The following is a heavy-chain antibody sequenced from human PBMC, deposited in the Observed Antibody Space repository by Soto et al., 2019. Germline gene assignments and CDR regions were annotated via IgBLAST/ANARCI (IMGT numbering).Heavy chain of an antibody. Sequence: QLQLQESGPGLVKPSETLSLTCTVSGGSISNSDYYWGWIRQSPGKGLEWIGSIYYRGTNFYDPSLRSRLSMSVDTSKNQFSLRLNSVTAADTAVYYCARQARGTTWSDFDYWSQGTLVTVSS. J-gene: IGHJ4*02. CDR3: ARQARGTTWSDFDY. CDR1: GGSISNSDYY. V-gene: IGHV4-39*01. D-gene: IGHD1-7*01. CDR2: IYYRGTN.